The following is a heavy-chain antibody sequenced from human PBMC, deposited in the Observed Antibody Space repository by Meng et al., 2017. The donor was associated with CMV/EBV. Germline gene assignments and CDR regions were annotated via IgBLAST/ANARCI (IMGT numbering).Heavy chain of an antibody. V-gene: IGHV1-18*01. D-gene: IGHD6-13*01. CDR2: ISAYNGNT. CDR1: GYTFTSYG. Sequence: ASVKVSCKASGYTFTSYGISWVRQAPGQGLEWMGWISAYNGNTNYAQKLQGRVTMTTDTSTSTAYMELRSLRSDDTAVYYCARDKGCIAAAGTGMEGYYYGMDVWGQGTTVTVSS. J-gene: IGHJ6*02. CDR3: ARDKGCIAAAGTGMEGYYYGMDV.